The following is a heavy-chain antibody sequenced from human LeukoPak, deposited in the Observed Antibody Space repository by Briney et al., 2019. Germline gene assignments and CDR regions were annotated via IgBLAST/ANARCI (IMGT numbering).Heavy chain of an antibody. CDR1: GYTFTSYD. V-gene: IGHV1-69*13. CDR2: IIPIFGTA. J-gene: IGHJ1*01. CDR3: ARTMGIAAAAPFRH. D-gene: IGHD6-13*01. Sequence: SVRVSCKASGYTFTSYDINGVRQAPGQGLEWMGGIIPIFGTANYAQKFQGRVTITADESTSTAYMELSSLRSEDTAVYYCARTMGIAAAAPFRHWGQGTLVTVSS.